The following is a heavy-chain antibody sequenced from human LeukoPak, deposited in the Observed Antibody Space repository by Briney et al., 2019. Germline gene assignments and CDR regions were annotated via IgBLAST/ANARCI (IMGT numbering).Heavy chain of an antibody. J-gene: IGHJ4*02. CDR3: ARHEGLDFWSGYYTAGFDY. CDR1: GGSISSSSYY. Sequence: PSETLSLTCTVSGGSISSSSYYWGWIRQPPGKGLEWIGSIYYSGSTYYNPSLKSRVTISVDTSKNQFSLKLSSVTAADTAVYYCARHEGLDFWSGYYTAGFDYWGQGTLVPVSS. V-gene: IGHV4-39*01. D-gene: IGHD3-3*01. CDR2: IYYSGST.